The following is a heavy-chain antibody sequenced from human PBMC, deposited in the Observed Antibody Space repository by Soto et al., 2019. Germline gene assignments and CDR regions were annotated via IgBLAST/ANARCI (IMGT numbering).Heavy chain of an antibody. CDR3: ASTRDYFDY. CDR2: IYYSGSS. Sequence: PSETLSLTCTVSGGSISTGGYYWSWIRQHPGKGLEWIGYIYYSGSSSYNLSLKGRLTISVDTSKNQFSLKLSSVTAADTAVYYCASTRDYFDYWGQRILVTVSS. D-gene: IGHD1-1*01. V-gene: IGHV4-31*03. J-gene: IGHJ4*02. CDR1: GGSISTGGYY.